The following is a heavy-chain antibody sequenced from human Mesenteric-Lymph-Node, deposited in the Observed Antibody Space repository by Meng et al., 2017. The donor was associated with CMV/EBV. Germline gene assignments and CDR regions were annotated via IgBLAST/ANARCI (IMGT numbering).Heavy chain of an antibody. Sequence: GGSLRLSCAASGFTFSSYAMSWVRQAPGKGLEWVSAIGGSGGSTYYADSVKGRFTISRDNSKNTLYLQMNSLRAEDTAVYYCAKDTYSSSWYNWFDPWGQGTLVTVSS. V-gene: IGHV3-23*01. CDR2: IGGSGGST. D-gene: IGHD6-13*01. J-gene: IGHJ5*02. CDR3: AKDTYSSSWYNWFDP. CDR1: GFTFSSYA.